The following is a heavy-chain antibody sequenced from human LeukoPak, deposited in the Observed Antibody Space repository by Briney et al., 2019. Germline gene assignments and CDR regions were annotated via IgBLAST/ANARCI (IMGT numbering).Heavy chain of an antibody. Sequence: PSETLSLTCAVYGGSFIGYYWSWIRQPPGKGLEWIGEINHSGSTNYNPSLKSRVTISVDTSKNQFSLKLSSVTAADTAVYYCARGPAYYYDSSGYYWNYSYYMDVWGKGTTVTVSS. CDR3: ARGPAYYYDSSGYYWNYSYYMDV. CDR2: INHSGST. D-gene: IGHD3-22*01. V-gene: IGHV4-34*01. CDR1: GGSFIGYY. J-gene: IGHJ6*03.